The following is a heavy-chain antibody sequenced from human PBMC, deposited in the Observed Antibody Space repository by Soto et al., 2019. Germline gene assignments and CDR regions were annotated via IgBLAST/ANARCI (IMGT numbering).Heavy chain of an antibody. CDR2: INPSGGST. V-gene: IGHV1-46*01. J-gene: IGHJ6*02. Sequence: ASVKVSCKASGYTFTSYYMHWVRQAPGQGLEWMGIINPSGGSTSYAQKFQGRVTMTRDTSTSTVYMELSSLRSEDTAVYYCARGGSVYYYYYGMDVWGQGTTVTVSS. CDR1: GYTFTSYY. D-gene: IGHD5-12*01. CDR3: ARGGSVYYYYYGMDV.